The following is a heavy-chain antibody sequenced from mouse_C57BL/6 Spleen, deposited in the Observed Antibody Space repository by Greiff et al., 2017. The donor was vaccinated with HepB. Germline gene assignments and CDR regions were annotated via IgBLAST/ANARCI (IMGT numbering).Heavy chain of an antibody. CDR1: GFTFSDYY. J-gene: IGHJ4*01. V-gene: IGHV5-16*01. CDR2: INYDGSST. CDR3: ARVANWDEFYAMDY. D-gene: IGHD4-1*01. Sequence: EVKLMESEGGLVQPGSSMKLSCTASGFTFSDYYMAWVRQVPEKGLEWVANINYDGSSTYYLDSLKSRFIISRDNAKNILYLQMSSLKSEDTATYYCARVANWDEFYAMDYWGQGTSVTVSS.